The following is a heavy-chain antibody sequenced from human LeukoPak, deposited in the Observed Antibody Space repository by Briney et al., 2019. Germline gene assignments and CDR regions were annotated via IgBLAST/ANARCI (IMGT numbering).Heavy chain of an antibody. CDR3: ARDGYGSGSRNWFDP. CDR1: GGTFSSYA. Sequence: ASVKVSCKASGGTFSSYAISWVRQAPGQGLEWMGGIIPIFGTANYAQKFQGRVTITADESTSTAYMELSSLRSEDTAVYYCARDGYGSGSRNWFDPWGQGTPVTVSS. V-gene: IGHV1-69*01. J-gene: IGHJ5*02. D-gene: IGHD3-10*01. CDR2: IIPIFGTA.